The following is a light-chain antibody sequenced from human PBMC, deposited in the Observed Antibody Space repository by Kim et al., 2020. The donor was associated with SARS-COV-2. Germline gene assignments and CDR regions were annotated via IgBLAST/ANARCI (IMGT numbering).Light chain of an antibody. CDR3: QAWDSSTAV. V-gene: IGLV3-1*01. CDR1: KLGDRY. CDR2: QDV. Sequence: SYELTKPPSVSVSPGQTASITCSGDKLGDRYACWYQQKPGQSPVLVIYQDVKRPSGIPERFSGSNSGNTATLTISGTQAMDEADYYCQAWDSSTAVFGTGTKVTVL. J-gene: IGLJ1*01.